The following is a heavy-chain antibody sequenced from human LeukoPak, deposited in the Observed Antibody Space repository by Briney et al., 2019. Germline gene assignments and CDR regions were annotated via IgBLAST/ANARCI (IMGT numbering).Heavy chain of an antibody. CDR3: ARDLCTSTSCYSFPFDY. CDR1: GFTFSSYS. V-gene: IGHV3-21*01. J-gene: IGHJ4*02. CDR2: TSSSSRYI. Sequence: GGSLRLSCAASGFTFSSYSMNWVRQAPGKGLEWVSSTSSSSRYIYYADSVKGRFTISRDNAKNSLYLQMNSLRAEDTAVYYCARDLCTSTSCYSFPFDYWGQGTLVTVSS. D-gene: IGHD2-2*01.